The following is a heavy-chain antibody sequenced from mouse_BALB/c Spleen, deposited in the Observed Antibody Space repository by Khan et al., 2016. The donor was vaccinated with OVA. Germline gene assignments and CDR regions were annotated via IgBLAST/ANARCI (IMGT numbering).Heavy chain of an antibody. Sequence: EVKLEESGPGLVKPSQSLSLTCTVTGYSITSDYAWNWIRQFPGNKLEWMGYISYSGSTSYNPSLKSRISITRDTSKNQFFLQLNSVTTEDTATYYCARAHYYGYGTMDYWGQGTSVTVSS. D-gene: IGHD1-2*01. J-gene: IGHJ4*01. V-gene: IGHV3-2*02. CDR2: ISYSGST. CDR3: ARAHYYGYGTMDY. CDR1: GYSITSDYA.